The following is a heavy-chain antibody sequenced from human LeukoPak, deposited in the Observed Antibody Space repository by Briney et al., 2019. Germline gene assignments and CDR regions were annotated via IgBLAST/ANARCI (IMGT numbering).Heavy chain of an antibody. CDR2: MSPNSGNT. CDR3: ARSITMVRGVIDWFDP. D-gene: IGHD3-10*01. CDR1: GYTFTSYD. J-gene: IGHJ5*02. Sequence: ASVKVSCKASGYTFTSYDINWVRQATGQGLEWMGWMSPNSGNTGYAQKFQGRVTMTRNTSISTAYMELSSLRSEDTAVYYCARSITMVRGVIDWFDPWGQGTLVTVSS. V-gene: IGHV1-8*01.